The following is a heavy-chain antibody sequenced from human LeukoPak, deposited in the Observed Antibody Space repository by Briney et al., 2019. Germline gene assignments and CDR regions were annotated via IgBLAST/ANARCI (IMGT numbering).Heavy chain of an antibody. D-gene: IGHD5-12*01. V-gene: IGHV1-46*01. Sequence: ASVKVSCKASGYTFTGYYMHWVRQAPGQGLEWMGIINPSGGSTSYAQKFQGRVTMTRDTSTSTVYMELSSLRSEDTAVYYCARDKELVGTIPGYVPEYYFDYWGQGTLVTVSS. CDR2: INPSGGST. CDR1: GYTFTGYY. J-gene: IGHJ4*02. CDR3: ARDKELVGTIPGYVPEYYFDY.